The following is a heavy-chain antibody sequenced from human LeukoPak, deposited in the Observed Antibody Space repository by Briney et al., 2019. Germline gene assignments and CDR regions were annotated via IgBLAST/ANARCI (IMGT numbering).Heavy chain of an antibody. CDR3: ARDQGYCSGGSCYSYYYYGMDV. CDR1: GGTFSSYA. Sequence: ASVNVSCKASGGTFSSYAISWVRQAPGQGLEWMGGIIPIFGTANYAQKFQGRVTITADESTSTAYMELSSLRSEDTAVYYCARDQGYCSGGSCYSYYYYGMDVWGQGTTVTVSS. D-gene: IGHD2-15*01. V-gene: IGHV1-69*01. CDR2: IIPIFGTA. J-gene: IGHJ6*02.